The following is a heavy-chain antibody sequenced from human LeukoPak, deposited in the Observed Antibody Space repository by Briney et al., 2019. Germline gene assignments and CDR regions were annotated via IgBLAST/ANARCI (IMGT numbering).Heavy chain of an antibody. D-gene: IGHD3-10*01. J-gene: IGHJ3*02. Sequence: SETLSLTCTVSGGSISSSSYYWSWIRQPPGKGLEWIGYIYHSGSTYYNPSLKSRVTISVDRSKNQFSLKLSSVTAADTAVYYCARPDYYYAFDIWGQGTMVTVSS. CDR2: IYHSGST. V-gene: IGHV4-30-2*01. CDR3: ARPDYYYAFDI. CDR1: GGSISSSSYY.